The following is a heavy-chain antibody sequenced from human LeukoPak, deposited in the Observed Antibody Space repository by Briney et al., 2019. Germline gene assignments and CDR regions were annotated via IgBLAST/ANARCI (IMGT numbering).Heavy chain of an antibody. CDR3: ARDDIVVVPAAIGLDY. J-gene: IGHJ4*02. D-gene: IGHD2-2*02. CDR2: ISTYNGNT. V-gene: IGHV1-18*04. Sequence: GASVKVSCKASGYTFTSYGISWVRQAPGQGLEWMGWISTYNGNTNYAQKLQGRVTMTTDTSTSTACMELRSLRSDDTAVYYCARDDIVVVPAAIGLDYWGQGTLVTVSS. CDR1: GYTFTSYG.